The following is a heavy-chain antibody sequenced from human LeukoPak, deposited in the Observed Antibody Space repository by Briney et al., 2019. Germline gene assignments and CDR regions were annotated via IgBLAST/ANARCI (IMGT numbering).Heavy chain of an antibody. CDR3: ARSFIVGATTFIFAFDI. J-gene: IGHJ3*02. V-gene: IGHV1-24*01. D-gene: IGHD1-26*01. Sequence: ASVKVSCKVSGYTLTELSMHWVRQAPGKGLEWMGGFDPEDGETIYAQKFQGRVTMTRDTSTSTVYMELSSLRSEDTAVYYCARSFIVGATTFIFAFDIWGQGTMVTVSS. CDR1: GYTLTELS. CDR2: FDPEDGET.